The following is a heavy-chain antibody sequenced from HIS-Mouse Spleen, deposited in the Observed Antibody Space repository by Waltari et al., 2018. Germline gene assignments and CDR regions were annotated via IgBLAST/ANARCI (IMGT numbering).Heavy chain of an antibody. CDR3: ARGALRGSYYWGEYFQH. J-gene: IGHJ1*01. CDR1: GGSVSGYY. D-gene: IGHD1-26*01. V-gene: IGHV4-34*01. CDR2: INHSGTT. Sequence: QVQLQQWGAGLLKPSETLSLTCAVYGGSVSGYYWSWIRQPPGKGLEWIGEINHSGTTNYSPSLKSRVTLSVDTSKNQFSLKLSSVTAADTAVYYCARGALRGSYYWGEYFQHWGQGTLVTVSS.